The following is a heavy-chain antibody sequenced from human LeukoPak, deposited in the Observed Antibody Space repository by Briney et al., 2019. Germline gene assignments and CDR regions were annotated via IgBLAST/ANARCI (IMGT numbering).Heavy chain of an antibody. J-gene: IGHJ4*02. CDR1: GFTFSSYS. CDR3: AWAYDQFDY. D-gene: IGHD5-12*01. V-gene: IGHV3-21*01. CDR2: ISSSSSYI. Sequence: GGSLRLSCAASGFTFSSYSMNWVRQAPGKGLEWGSSISSSSSYIYYADPVKGRFTLSRDNAKNSLYMQMTSLRAEDTAVYYCAWAYDQFDYWGQGTLVTVSS.